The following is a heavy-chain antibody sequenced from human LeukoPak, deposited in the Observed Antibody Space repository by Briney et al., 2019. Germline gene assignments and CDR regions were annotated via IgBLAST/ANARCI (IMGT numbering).Heavy chain of an antibody. CDR1: GFTISRYP. CDR3: ARELYGGNDY. D-gene: IGHD4-23*01. V-gene: IGHV3-64*02. CDR2: TSDNGGDT. Sequence: GGSLRLSCAASGFTISRYPMHWVRQAPGKGLGYVSATSDNGGDTYYADSVKGRVTISRDNSKNTVYLQMGSLTAEDMAVYYCARELYGGNDYWGQGTLVTVSS. J-gene: IGHJ4*02.